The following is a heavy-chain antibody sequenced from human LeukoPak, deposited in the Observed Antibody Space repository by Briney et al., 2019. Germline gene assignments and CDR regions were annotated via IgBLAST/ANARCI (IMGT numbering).Heavy chain of an antibody. J-gene: IGHJ5*02. V-gene: IGHV3-48*04. Sequence: PGGSLRLSCAASGFTFSGSAMHWVRQASGKGLEWVSYISSSGSTIYYADSVKGRFTISRDNAKNSLYLQMNSLRAEDTAVYYCARGPQYYDFWSGYSPWGQGTLVTVSS. CDR3: ARGPQYYDFWSGYSP. CDR2: ISSSGSTI. D-gene: IGHD3-3*01. CDR1: GFTFSGSA.